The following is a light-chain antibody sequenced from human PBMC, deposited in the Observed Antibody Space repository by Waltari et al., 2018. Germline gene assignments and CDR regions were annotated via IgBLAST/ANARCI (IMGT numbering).Light chain of an antibody. V-gene: IGLV2-23*02. CDR3: CSYAGSAISV. CDR2: DVN. J-gene: IGLJ3*02. Sequence: QSALTQTPTVSGSPGQSITISCTGTSSDVGSYNLVSWYQQHPGKAPTLIIYDVNKRPSGVSNRFSGSKSGNTASLTISGLQAADEADYYCCSYAGSAISVFGGGTRLTVL. CDR1: SSDVGSYNL.